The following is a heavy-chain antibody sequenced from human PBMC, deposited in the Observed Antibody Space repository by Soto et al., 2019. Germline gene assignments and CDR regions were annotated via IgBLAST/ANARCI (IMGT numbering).Heavy chain of an antibody. V-gene: IGHV5-51*01. Sequence: PGESLKISCKGSGYSFTSYWIGRVRQMPGKGLEWMGIIYPGDSDTRYSPSFQGQVTISADKSISTAYLQWSSLKASDTAMYYCARSSVVVPVRSPRGQNYYYGMDVWGQGTTVTVSS. CDR3: ARSSVVVPVRSPRGQNYYYGMDV. CDR2: IYPGDSDT. J-gene: IGHJ6*02. CDR1: GYSFTSYW. D-gene: IGHD2-2*01.